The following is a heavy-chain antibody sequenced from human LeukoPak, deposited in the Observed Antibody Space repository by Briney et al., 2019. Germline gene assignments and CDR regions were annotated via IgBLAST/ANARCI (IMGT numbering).Heavy chain of an antibody. CDR1: GASVNSGDYY. CDR2: IYYSGST. V-gene: IGHV4-30-4*01. CDR3: ARDLRYAVTTLDV. J-gene: IGHJ6*02. Sequence: SETLSLTCTVSGASVNSGDYYWSWIRQPPGKGLEWIGYIYYSGSTYYNPSLKSRVSISVDTSKNQFSLKLSSVTAADTAVYYCARDLRYAVTTLDVWGQGTTVTVSS. D-gene: IGHD4-17*01.